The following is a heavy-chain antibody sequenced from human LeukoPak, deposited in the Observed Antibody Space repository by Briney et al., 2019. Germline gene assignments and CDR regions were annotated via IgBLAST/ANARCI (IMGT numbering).Heavy chain of an antibody. CDR2: IYYSGST. CDR3: ARHLIYDFWSGYYTSPSYYFDY. D-gene: IGHD3-3*01. V-gene: IGHV4-39*01. Sequence: SETLSLTCTVSGGSISGSSYYWGWIRQPPGKGLEWIGSIYYSGSTYYNPSLKSRVTISVDTSKNQFSLKLSSVTAADTAVYYCARHLIYDFWSGYYTSPSYYFDYWGQGTLVTVSS. CDR1: GGSISGSSYY. J-gene: IGHJ4*02.